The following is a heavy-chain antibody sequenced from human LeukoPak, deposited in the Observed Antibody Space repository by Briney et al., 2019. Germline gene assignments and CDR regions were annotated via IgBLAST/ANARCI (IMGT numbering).Heavy chain of an antibody. J-gene: IGHJ4*02. CDR2: IHYSGST. D-gene: IGHD3-22*01. CDR3: AGDDTSGYKYFDH. V-gene: IGHV4-39*07. Sequence: SETLSLTCTVSGDSIRSSNYYWGWLRQPPGKGLEWIGSIHYSGSTYYNPSLVSRVTISVDTSKNQFSLKLTSVTAADTAVYYCAGDDTSGYKYFDHWGQGTLVTVSS. CDR1: GDSIRSSNYY.